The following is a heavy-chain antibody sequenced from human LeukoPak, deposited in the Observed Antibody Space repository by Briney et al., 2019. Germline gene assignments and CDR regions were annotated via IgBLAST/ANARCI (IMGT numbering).Heavy chain of an antibody. CDR2: ITGSGDYT. V-gene: IGHV3-23*01. J-gene: IGHJ4*02. D-gene: IGHD3-22*01. CDR3: AKRSRDSSGYFDY. Sequence: GGALRLSCAASGFPLSSYAMSWVRPAPGKGLGWVSAITGSGDYTNFADSVKGRLTISRDNSKNTLYLQMNSLRAEDTAVYYCAKRSRDSSGYFDYWGQGSLVTVSS. CDR1: GFPLSSYA.